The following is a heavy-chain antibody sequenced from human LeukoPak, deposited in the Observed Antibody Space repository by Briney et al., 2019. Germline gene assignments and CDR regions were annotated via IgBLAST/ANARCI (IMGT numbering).Heavy chain of an antibody. J-gene: IGHJ5*02. D-gene: IGHD3-3*01. CDR1: GGSISSYY. CDR2: IYYSGST. CDR3: ARVARGDDYDFWSGYYTANWFDP. Sequence: SETLSLTCTVSGGSISSYYWGWIRQPPGKGLEWIGSIYYSGSTYYNPSLKSRVTISVDTSKNQFSLKLSSVTAADTAVYYCARVARGDDYDFWSGYYTANWFDPWGQGTLVTVSS. V-gene: IGHV4-39*07.